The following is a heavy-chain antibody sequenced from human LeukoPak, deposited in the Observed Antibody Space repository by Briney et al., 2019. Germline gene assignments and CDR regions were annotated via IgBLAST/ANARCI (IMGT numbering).Heavy chain of an antibody. CDR3: ARSITMVRGVIRWFDP. CDR2: IYPGDSDT. V-gene: IGHV5-51*01. J-gene: IGHJ5*02. CDR1: GYSFTSYW. D-gene: IGHD3-10*01. Sequence: GESLKISCKGSGYSFTSYWIGWVRQMPGKGLEWMGIIYPGDSDTRYSPSFQGQVTISADKSISTAYLQWSSLKASDTAMYYCARSITMVRGVIRWFDPWGQGTLVTASS.